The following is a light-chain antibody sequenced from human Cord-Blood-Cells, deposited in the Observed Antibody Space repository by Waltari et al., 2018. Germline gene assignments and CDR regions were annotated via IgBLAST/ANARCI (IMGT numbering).Light chain of an antibody. CDR2: DAS. CDR1: QSVSSY. CDR3: QQRSNWSIT. Sequence: EIVFTQSPATLPLFPGERATLSCRASQSVSSYLAWYQQKPGQAPRLLIYDASNRATGIPARFSGSGSGTDFTLTISSLEPEDFAVYYCQQRSNWSITFGQGTRLEIK. V-gene: IGKV3-11*01. J-gene: IGKJ5*01.